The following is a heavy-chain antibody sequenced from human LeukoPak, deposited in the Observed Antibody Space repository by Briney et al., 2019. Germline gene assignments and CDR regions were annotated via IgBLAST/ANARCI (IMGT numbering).Heavy chain of an antibody. Sequence: PGGSLRLSCAASGFTFSSYAMSWVRQAPGKGLEWVSAISGSGGSTYYADSVKGRFTISRDNSKNTLYLQMNSLRAEDTAVYYCAGGNTLDNWLDPWGQGTLVTVSS. J-gene: IGHJ5*02. CDR1: GFTFSSYA. CDR2: ISGSGGST. D-gene: IGHD1/OR15-1a*01. CDR3: AGGNTLDNWLDP. V-gene: IGHV3-23*01.